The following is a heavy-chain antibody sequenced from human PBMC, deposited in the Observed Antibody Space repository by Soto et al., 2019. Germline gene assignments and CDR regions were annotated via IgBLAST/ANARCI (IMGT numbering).Heavy chain of an antibody. Sequence: SETLSLTCAVYGGSFSGYYWSWIRQPPGKGLEWIGEINHSGSTNYNPSLKSRVTISVDTSKNQFSLKLSSVTAADTAVYYCARRDCSSTSCGENNWFDPWGQGTLVTVSS. CDR2: INHSGST. CDR3: ARRDCSSTSCGENNWFDP. J-gene: IGHJ5*02. V-gene: IGHV4-34*01. CDR1: GGSFSGYY. D-gene: IGHD2-2*01.